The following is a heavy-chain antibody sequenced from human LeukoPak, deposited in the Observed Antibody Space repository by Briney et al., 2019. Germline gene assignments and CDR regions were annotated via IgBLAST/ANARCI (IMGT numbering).Heavy chain of an antibody. D-gene: IGHD6-13*01. Sequence: SGGSLRLSCAASGFTLDDYAMHWVRQAPGKGLEWVSGISWNSGSIGYADSVKGRFTISRDNSKNTLYLQMNSLRAEDTAVFYCAKALHSSIWGYFDYWGQGTLVTVSS. V-gene: IGHV3-9*01. CDR2: ISWNSGSI. J-gene: IGHJ4*02. CDR3: AKALHSSIWGYFDY. CDR1: GFTLDDYA.